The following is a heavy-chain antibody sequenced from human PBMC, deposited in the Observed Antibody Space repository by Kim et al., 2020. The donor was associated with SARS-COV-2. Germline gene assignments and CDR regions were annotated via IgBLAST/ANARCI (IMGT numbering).Heavy chain of an antibody. V-gene: IGHV3-23*01. CDR3: AKDLVVVTATPFRRLYNWFDP. J-gene: IGHJ5*02. D-gene: IGHD2-21*02. CDR2: ISGSGGST. CDR1: GFTFSSYA. Sequence: GGSLRLSCAASGFTFSSYAMSWVRQAPGKGLEWVSAISGSGGSTYYADSVKGRFTISRDNSKNTLYLQMNSLRAEDTVVYYCAKDLVVVTATPFRRLYNWFDPWGQGTLVTVSS.